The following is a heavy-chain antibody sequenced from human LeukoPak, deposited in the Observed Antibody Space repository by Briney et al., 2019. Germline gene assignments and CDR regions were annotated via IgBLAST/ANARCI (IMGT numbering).Heavy chain of an antibody. J-gene: IGHJ4*02. CDR3: ARVGIDYSGNIIKYYFDY. V-gene: IGHV4-61*02. CDR1: GGSISSGSYY. Sequence: SETLSLTCTVSGGSISSGSYYWSWIRQPAGKGLEWIGRIYTSGSTNYNPSLKSRVTISVDTSKNQFSLKLSSVTAADTAVYYCARVGIDYSGNIIKYYFDYWGQGTLVTVSS. D-gene: IGHD4-23*01. CDR2: IYTSGST.